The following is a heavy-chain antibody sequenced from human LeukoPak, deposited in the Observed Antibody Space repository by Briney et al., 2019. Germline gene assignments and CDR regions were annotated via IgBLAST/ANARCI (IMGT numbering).Heavy chain of an antibody. J-gene: IGHJ4*02. Sequence: SETLSLTCAVYGGSFSGYYWSWIRQPPGKGLEWIGYIYYSGSTNYNPSLKSRVTISVDTSKNQFSLKLSTVTAADTAVYYCARVPRFSSDWIEYRIFDYWGQGTLVTVSS. CDR1: GGSFSGYY. D-gene: IGHD6-19*01. CDR3: ARVPRFSSDWIEYRIFDY. V-gene: IGHV4-59*08. CDR2: IYYSGST.